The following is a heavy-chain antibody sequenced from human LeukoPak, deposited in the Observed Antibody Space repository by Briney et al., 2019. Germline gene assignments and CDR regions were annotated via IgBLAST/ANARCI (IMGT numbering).Heavy chain of an antibody. CDR1: GGSISSSSYY. J-gene: IGHJ5*02. Sequence: SETLSLTCTVSGGSISSSSYYWGWLRQPPGKGLEWIGSIYYSGSTYYNPSLKSRVTISVDTSKNKFSLKLSSVTAADTAVYYCARYEDITIFGVVIIRRGGGFDPWGQGTLVTVSS. CDR3: ARYEDITIFGVVIIRRGGGFDP. CDR2: IYYSGST. D-gene: IGHD3-3*01. V-gene: IGHV4-39*01.